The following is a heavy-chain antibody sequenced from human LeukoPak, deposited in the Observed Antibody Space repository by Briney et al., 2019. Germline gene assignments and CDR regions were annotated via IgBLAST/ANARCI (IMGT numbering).Heavy chain of an antibody. D-gene: IGHD6-13*01. CDR1: GYTFTSYY. Sequence: ASVKVSCKASGYTFTSYYMHWVRQAPGQGLEWMGIINPSGGSTSYAQKFQGRVTMTRDTSKNQFSLKLSSVTAADTAVYYCARGDYSSSWYVSVAFDIWGQGTMVTVSS. CDR3: ARGDYSSSWYVSVAFDI. CDR2: INPSGGST. J-gene: IGHJ3*02. V-gene: IGHV1-46*01.